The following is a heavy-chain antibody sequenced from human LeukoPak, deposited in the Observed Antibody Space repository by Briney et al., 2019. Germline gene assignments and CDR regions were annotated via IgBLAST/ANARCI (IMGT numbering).Heavy chain of an antibody. Sequence: PSETLSLTCTVSGGSISSSSYYWGWIRQPPGKGLEWIGSIYYSGSTYYNPSLKSRVTISVDTSKNQFSLKLSSVTAADTAVYYCARRRRGSGSPYYFDYWGQGTLVTVSS. D-gene: IGHD3-10*01. CDR1: GGSISSSSYY. CDR2: IYYSGST. CDR3: ARRRRGSGSPYYFDY. J-gene: IGHJ4*02. V-gene: IGHV4-39*01.